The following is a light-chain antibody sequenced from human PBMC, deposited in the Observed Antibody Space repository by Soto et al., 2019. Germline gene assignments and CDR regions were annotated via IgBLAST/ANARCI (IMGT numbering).Light chain of an antibody. CDR1: QSVLYSSNNKTY. V-gene: IGKV4-1*01. CDR3: QQYFSYPPT. J-gene: IGKJ4*01. Sequence: DIVMTQSPDSLAVSLGERATINCKSSQSVLYSSNNKTYLAWYQQRPGQPPKLLIYWASIRGSGVPDRLSGSGFGTDFTLTISSLQTEDVAVYYCQQYFSYPPTFGGGTKVDIK. CDR2: WAS.